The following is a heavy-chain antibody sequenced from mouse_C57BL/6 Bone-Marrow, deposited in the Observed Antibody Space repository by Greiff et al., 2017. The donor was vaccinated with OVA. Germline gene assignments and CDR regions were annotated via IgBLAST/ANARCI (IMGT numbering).Heavy chain of an antibody. CDR3: ARQRLRSFYYFDY. V-gene: IGHV1-76*01. CDR1: GYTFTDYY. D-gene: IGHD1-1*01. Sequence: QVQLKQSGAELVRPGASVKLSCKASGYTFTDYYINWVKQRPGQGLEWIARIYPGSGNTYYNEKFKGKATLTAEKSSSTAYMQLSSLTSEDSAVYFCARQRLRSFYYFDYWGQGTTLTVSS. CDR2: IYPGSGNT. J-gene: IGHJ2*01.